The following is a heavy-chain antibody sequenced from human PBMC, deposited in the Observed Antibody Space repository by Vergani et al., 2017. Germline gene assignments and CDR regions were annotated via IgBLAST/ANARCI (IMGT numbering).Heavy chain of an antibody. D-gene: IGHD1-14*01. CDR3: ARGDYNVAYYYYYMDV. CDR2: MNPNSGNT. Sequence: QVQLVQSGAEVKKPGASVKVSCKASGYTFTSYDINWVRQATGQGLEWMGWMNPNSGNTCYAQKFQGRVTMTRNTSISTAYMELSSLRSEDTAVYYCARGDYNVAYYYYYMDVWGKGTTVTVSS. J-gene: IGHJ6*03. V-gene: IGHV1-8*01. CDR1: GYTFTSYD.